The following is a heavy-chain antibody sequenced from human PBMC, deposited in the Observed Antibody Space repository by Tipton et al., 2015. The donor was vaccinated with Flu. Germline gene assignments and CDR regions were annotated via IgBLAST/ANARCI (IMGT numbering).Heavy chain of an antibody. CDR3: AKVLEQWLVRLRLNWFDP. D-gene: IGHD6-19*01. CDR2: ISGSGGST. J-gene: IGHJ5*02. Sequence: SLRLSCAASGFTFSSYAMSWVRQAPGKGLEWVSAISGSGGSTYYADSVKGRFTISRDNSKNTLYLQMNSLRAEDTAVYYCAKVLEQWLVRLRLNWFDPWGQGTLVTVSS. V-gene: IGHV3-23*01. CDR1: GFTFSSYA.